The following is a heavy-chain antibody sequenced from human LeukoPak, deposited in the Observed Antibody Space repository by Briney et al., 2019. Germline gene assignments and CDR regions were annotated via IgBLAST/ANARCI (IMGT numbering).Heavy chain of an antibody. Sequence: ASVKVSCKASGYTFTSYGISWVRQAPGQGLEGMGWISAYNGNTNYAQKLQGRVIMTTDTSTSTAYMELRSLRSDDTAVYYCARDWVPRPKVTTTQPPDYWGQGTLVTVSS. J-gene: IGHJ4*02. D-gene: IGHD4-17*01. CDR2: ISAYNGNT. V-gene: IGHV1-18*01. CDR1: GYTFTSYG. CDR3: ARDWVPRPKVTTTQPPDY.